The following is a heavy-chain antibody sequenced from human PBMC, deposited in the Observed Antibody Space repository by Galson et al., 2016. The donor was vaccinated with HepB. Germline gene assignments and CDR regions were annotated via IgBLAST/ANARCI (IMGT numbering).Heavy chain of an antibody. CDR3: ARGAKGIVGAADY. Sequence: SETLSLTCTVSGGSITSYYWSWIRQPPGKGLEWIGYIYYSGSTNYNPSLKSRVTISVDTSQNQFSLKLSSVTAADTAVYYCARGAKGIVGAADYWGQGTLVTVSS. CDR1: GGSITSYY. V-gene: IGHV4-59*01. J-gene: IGHJ4*02. CDR2: IYYSGST. D-gene: IGHD1-26*01.